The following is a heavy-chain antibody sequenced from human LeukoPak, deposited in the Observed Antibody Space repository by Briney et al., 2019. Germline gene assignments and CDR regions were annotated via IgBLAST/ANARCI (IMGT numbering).Heavy chain of an antibody. D-gene: IGHD6-19*01. J-gene: IGHJ3*02. Sequence: SVKVSCKASGGTFSSYAISWVRQAPGQGLEWMGGIIPISGKANYAQKFQGRVTITADESTSTAYMELSSLRSEDTAVYYCARDHGWYTPDDAFDIWGQGTMVTVSS. V-gene: IGHV1-69*13. CDR2: IIPISGKA. CDR3: ARDHGWYTPDDAFDI. CDR1: GGTFSSYA.